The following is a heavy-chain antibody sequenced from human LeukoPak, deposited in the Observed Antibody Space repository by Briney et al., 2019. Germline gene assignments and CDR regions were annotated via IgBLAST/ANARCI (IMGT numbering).Heavy chain of an antibody. CDR2: IYHSGST. J-gene: IGHJ5*02. D-gene: IGHD3-10*01. V-gene: IGHV4-4*02. CDR3: ARHDYYGSGLLWDPNGWFDP. CDR1: GGSISSSNW. Sequence: SETLSLTCAVSGGSISSSNWWNWVRQPPGKGLEWIGEIYHSGSTNYNPSLKSRVTISVDKSKNQFSLKLSSVTAADTAVYYCARHDYYGSGLLWDPNGWFDPWGQGTLVTVSS.